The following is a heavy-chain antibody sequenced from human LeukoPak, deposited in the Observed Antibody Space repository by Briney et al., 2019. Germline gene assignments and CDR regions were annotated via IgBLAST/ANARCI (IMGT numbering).Heavy chain of an antibody. CDR2: IKQDGSEK. CDR3: ARVVVGATYYFDY. V-gene: IGHV3-7*01. CDR1: GFTFSSYW. Sequence: PGGSLRLSCAASGFTFSSYWMSWVRQAPGKGLEWVANIKQDGSEKYYVDSVKGRFTISRDNAKNSLYLQMNSLRAEDTAVYYCARVVVGATYYFDYWGQGTLVTVSS. J-gene: IGHJ4*02. D-gene: IGHD1-26*01.